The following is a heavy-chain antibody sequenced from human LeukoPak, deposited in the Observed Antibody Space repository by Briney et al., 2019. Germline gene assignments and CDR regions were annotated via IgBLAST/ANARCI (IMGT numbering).Heavy chain of an antibody. J-gene: IGHJ4*02. Sequence: GGSLTLSCAASGFAVNSKYMTWVRQVPGKGLEWVSVTYNGGSTNYADSVKGRFTISRDTSKNTLYLQMNSLRAEDTAVYYCARALQGGHDYDDSNGYYPQYFGSWGQGTLVTVSS. D-gene: IGHD3-22*01. CDR2: TYNGGST. CDR3: ARALQGGHDYDDSNGYYPQYFGS. V-gene: IGHV3-53*01. CDR1: GFAVNSKY.